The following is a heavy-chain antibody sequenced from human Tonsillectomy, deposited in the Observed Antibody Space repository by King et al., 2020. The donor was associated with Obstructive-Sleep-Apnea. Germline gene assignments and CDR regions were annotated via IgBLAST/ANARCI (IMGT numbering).Heavy chain of an antibody. CDR3: TRGDGSGWYYLHY. V-gene: IGHV4-59*08. D-gene: IGHD6-19*01. CDR2: IYYSGST. J-gene: IGHJ4*02. CDR1: GGSISSYY. Sequence: QLQESGPGLVKPSETLSLTCTVSGGSISSYYWSWIRQPPVKGLEWIGYIYYSGSTNYNPTLKSRVTISVDTSKNQFSLKLSSGTAADTAVYYCTRGDGSGWYYLHYWGQGTLLTVSA.